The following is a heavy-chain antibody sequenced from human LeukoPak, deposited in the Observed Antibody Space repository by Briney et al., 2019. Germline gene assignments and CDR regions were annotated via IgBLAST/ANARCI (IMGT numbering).Heavy chain of an antibody. J-gene: IGHJ2*01. V-gene: IGHV1-18*04. CDR3: ARGLDYYDGSGYRSYWYFDL. D-gene: IGHD3-22*01. CDR2: ISAYNGRT. Sequence: ASVKVSCKASGYTFTSYYMHWVRQAPGQGLEWMGWISAYNGRTNYEEKLQDRVTMTTDTSASTAYMELRSLRSDDTAVYYCARGLDYYDGSGYRSYWYFDLWGRGTLVTVSS. CDR1: GYTFTSYY.